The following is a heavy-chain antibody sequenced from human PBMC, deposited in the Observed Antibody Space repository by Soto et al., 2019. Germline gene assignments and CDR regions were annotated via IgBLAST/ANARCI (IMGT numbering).Heavy chain of an antibody. CDR3: TRDASRDSSARGWFDP. Sequence: GGSLRLSCAASGFTFRSFTMNWVRQAPGKGLEWVSTISSNSAFIYYTDALRGRFTISRDNAKNSLHLQMNSLRAEDTAVYCCTRDASRDSSARGWFDPWGPGTLVTVSS. J-gene: IGHJ5*02. CDR2: ISSNSAFI. V-gene: IGHV3-21*01. D-gene: IGHD6-13*01. CDR1: GFTFRSFT.